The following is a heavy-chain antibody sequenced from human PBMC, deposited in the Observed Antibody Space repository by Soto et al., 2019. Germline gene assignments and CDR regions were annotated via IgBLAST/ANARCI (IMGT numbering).Heavy chain of an antibody. V-gene: IGHV3-48*01. Sequence: GGSLRLSCAACGFTLRSYSMNWVRQSPGKGLEWVSYISSSSSTIYYADSVKGRFTISRDNAKNSLYLQMNSLRAEDTAVYYCARDYSSYGPFDYWGQGTLVTVSS. CDR2: ISSSSSTI. D-gene: IGHD5-18*01. CDR3: ARDYSSYGPFDY. CDR1: GFTLRSYS. J-gene: IGHJ4*02.